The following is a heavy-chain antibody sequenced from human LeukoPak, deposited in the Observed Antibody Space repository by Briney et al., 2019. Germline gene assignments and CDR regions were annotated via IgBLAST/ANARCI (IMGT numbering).Heavy chain of an antibody. CDR3: ASRRLPVLDAFDI. CDR2: IYYTGST. J-gene: IGHJ3*02. Sequence: PSEALSLTCTVSGGSISGGGYYWSWVRQFPGRGLEWIGYIYYTGSTYYNPSLKSRVSISVDTSKRQFSLHLSSVTAADTAMYYCASRRLPVLDAFDIWGQGTMVTVSS. V-gene: IGHV4-31*03. CDR1: GGSISGGGYY. D-gene: IGHD5-12*01.